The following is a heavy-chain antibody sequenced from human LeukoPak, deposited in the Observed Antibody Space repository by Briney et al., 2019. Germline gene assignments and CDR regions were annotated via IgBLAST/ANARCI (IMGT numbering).Heavy chain of an antibody. CDR1: GFTFSRHG. D-gene: IGHD1-26*01. CDR3: ARGSSTSGRPLDY. V-gene: IGHV3-30*03. J-gene: IGHJ4*02. Sequence: GGSLRLSCAASGFTFSRHGVHWVRQAPGKGLEWVAVISYDGSDKHYADSVKGRFTNSRDNSKNTLYLQMNSLRAEDTAVYYCARGSSTSGRPLDYWGQGTLVTVSS. CDR2: ISYDGSDK.